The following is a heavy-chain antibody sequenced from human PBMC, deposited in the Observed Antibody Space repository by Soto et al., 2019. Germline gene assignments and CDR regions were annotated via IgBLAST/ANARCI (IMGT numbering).Heavy chain of an antibody. CDR2: IYYSGST. J-gene: IGHJ5*02. D-gene: IGHD4-4*01. V-gene: IGHV4-31*03. CDR3: ARVGLQGGFDP. Sequence: QVQLQESGPGLVKPSQTLSLTCTVSGGSISSGGYYWSWIRQHPGKGLEWIGYIYYSGSTYYNPSLNSRVTLSVDTSKNQCSLKLSSVTAADTAVYYGARVGLQGGFDPWGQTTLVTVSS. CDR1: GGSISSGGYY.